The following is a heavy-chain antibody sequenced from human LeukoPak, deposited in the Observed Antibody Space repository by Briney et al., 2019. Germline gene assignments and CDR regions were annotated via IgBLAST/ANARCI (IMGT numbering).Heavy chain of an antibody. CDR3: ARARLYPQRTHNWFDP. D-gene: IGHD4/OR15-4a*01. Sequence: GASVKVSCKASGYTFTSYDINWVRQATGQGLEWMGWMNPNSGNTGYAQKFQGRGTMTRNTSISTAYMELSSLRCEDTAVQYWARARLYPQRTHNWFDPWGQGTLVTVSS. J-gene: IGHJ5*02. CDR2: MNPNSGNT. CDR1: GYTFTSYD. V-gene: IGHV1-8*01.